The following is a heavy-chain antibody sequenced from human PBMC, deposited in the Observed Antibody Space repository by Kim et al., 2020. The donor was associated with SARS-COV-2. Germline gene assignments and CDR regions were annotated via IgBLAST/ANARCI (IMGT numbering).Heavy chain of an antibody. J-gene: IGHJ5*02. CDR1: GFTFSSYW. CDR2: INSDGSST. V-gene: IGHV3-74*01. CDR3: ARGAGVRGATPFDP. Sequence: GGSLRLSCAASGFTFSSYWMHWVRQAPGKGLEWVSRINSDGSSTSYADSVKGRFTISRDNAKNTLYLQMNSLRAEDTAVHYCARGAGVRGATPFDPWGQGTLVT. D-gene: IGHD6-19*01.